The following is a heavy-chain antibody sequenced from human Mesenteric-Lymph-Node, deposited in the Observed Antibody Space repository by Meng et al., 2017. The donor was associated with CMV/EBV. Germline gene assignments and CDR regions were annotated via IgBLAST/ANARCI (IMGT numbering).Heavy chain of an antibody. CDR2: IIPIFGTA. D-gene: IGHD2-2*01. CDR3: ARRNIVVVPAARYYYYGMDV. V-gene: IGHV1-69*05. CDR1: GGTFSSYA. Sequence: SVKVSCKASGGTFSSYAISWVRQAPGQGLEWMGGIIPIFGTANYAQKFQGRVTITTDESTSTAYMELSSLRSEDTAVYYCARRNIVVVPAARYYYYGMDVWGQGTTVTVSS. J-gene: IGHJ6*02.